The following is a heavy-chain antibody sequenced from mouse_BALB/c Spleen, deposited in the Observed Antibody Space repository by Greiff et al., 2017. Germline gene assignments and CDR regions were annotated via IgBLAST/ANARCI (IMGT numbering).Heavy chain of an antibody. CDR2: ISTYYGDA. D-gene: IGHD1-1*01. J-gene: IGHJ2*01. V-gene: IGHV1S137*01. CDR1: GYTFTDYA. CDR3: ARSGSSYFDY. Sequence: VQGVESGAELVRPGVSVKISCKGSGYTFTDYAMHWVKQSHAKSLEWIGVISTYYGDASYNQKFKGKATMTVDKSSSTAYMELARLTSEDSAIYYCARSGSSYFDYWGQGTTLTVSS.